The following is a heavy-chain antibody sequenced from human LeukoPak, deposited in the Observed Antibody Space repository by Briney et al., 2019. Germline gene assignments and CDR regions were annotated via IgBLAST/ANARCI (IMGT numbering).Heavy chain of an antibody. V-gene: IGHV3-23*01. CDR2: FSGSGAST. J-gene: IGHJ4*02. CDR3: AKGFGSGSYYNPFDY. CDR1: GFTFSSYA. D-gene: IGHD3-10*01. Sequence: PGGSLRLSCAASGFTFSSYAMSWVRQAPGKGLEWVSAFSGSGASTYYADSVKGRFIISRDNSKNTLYLQMNSLRAEDTAVYYCAKGFGSGSYYNPFDYWGQGTLVTASS.